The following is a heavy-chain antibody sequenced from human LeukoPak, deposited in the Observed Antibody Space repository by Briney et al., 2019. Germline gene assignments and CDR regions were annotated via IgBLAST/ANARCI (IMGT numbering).Heavy chain of an antibody. CDR1: SGSISSYY. J-gene: IGHJ4*02. D-gene: IGHD5-24*01. CDR2: VHYTGIT. Sequence: SETLSLTCTVSSGSISSYYWSWIRQPPGKGLEWIGYVHYTGITNYSPSLKSRVTISLDTSKKRFSLKLSSVTAADTAVYYCTRGSDGEYDSWGQGTLVTVSS. V-gene: IGHV4-59*08. CDR3: TRGSDGEYDS.